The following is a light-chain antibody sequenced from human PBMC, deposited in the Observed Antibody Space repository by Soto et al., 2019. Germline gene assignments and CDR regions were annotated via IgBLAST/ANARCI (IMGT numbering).Light chain of an antibody. Sequence: PGGRATLSFRASQSVSTYLAWYQQKAGRPPRLLIYDASKRAPGIPARFSGSGSGTDFTLTISSLEPEDFAVYYCQQRSIWATFGQGTRLEIK. J-gene: IGKJ5*01. CDR1: QSVSTY. V-gene: IGKV3-11*01. CDR3: QQRSIWAT. CDR2: DAS.